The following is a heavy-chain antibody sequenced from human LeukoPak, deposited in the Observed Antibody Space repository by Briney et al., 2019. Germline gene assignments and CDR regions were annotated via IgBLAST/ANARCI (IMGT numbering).Heavy chain of an antibody. CDR3: AKPLGYYYYYGMDV. Sequence: GGSLRLSCAASGFTFSSYAMRWVRQAPGKGLEWVSAISGSGGSTYYADSVKGRFTISRDNSKNTLYLQMNSLRAEDTAVYYCAKPLGYYYYYGMDVWGQGTTVTVSS. V-gene: IGHV3-23*01. CDR2: ISGSGGST. CDR1: GFTFSSYA. J-gene: IGHJ6*02. D-gene: IGHD3-16*01.